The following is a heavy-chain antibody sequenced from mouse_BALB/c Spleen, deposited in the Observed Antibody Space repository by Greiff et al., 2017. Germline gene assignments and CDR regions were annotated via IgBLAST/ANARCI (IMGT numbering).Heavy chain of an antibody. CDR3: ARYYGYGFAY. V-gene: IGHV5-6-3*01. CDR1: GFTFSSYG. D-gene: IGHD1-2*01. J-gene: IGHJ3*01. Sequence: EVMLVESGGGLVQPGGSLKLSCAASGFTFSSYGMSWVRQTPDKRLELVATINSNGGSTYYPDSVKGRFTISRDNAKNTLYLQMSSLKSEDTAMYYCARYYGYGFAYWGQGTLVTVSA. CDR2: INSNGGST.